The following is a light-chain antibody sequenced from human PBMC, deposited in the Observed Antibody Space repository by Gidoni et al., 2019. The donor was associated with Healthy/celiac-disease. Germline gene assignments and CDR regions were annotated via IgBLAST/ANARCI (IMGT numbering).Light chain of an antibody. CDR1: QSIRNY. V-gene: IGKV3-11*01. J-gene: IGKJ1*01. CDR3: QQRAYWPLT. Sequence: EIVLTQSPATLSLSPGERATLSCRASQSIRNYLAWYQQKPGQAPRLLIYDASNRATDIPARFSGSASGADFTLTISSLEPEDFAVYYCQQRAYWPLTFGQGTSVEIK. CDR2: DAS.